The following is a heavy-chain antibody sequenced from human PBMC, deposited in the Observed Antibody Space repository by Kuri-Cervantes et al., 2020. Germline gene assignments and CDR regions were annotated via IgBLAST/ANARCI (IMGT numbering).Heavy chain of an antibody. J-gene: IGHJ4*02. CDR3: ARSSGSSRSQYSFDY. D-gene: IGHD1-26*01. V-gene: IGHV3-48*04. Sequence: GESLKISCAASGFTFSSYSMNWVRQAPGKGLEWVSYISSSSSTIYYADSVKGRFTISRDNAENSLYLQMSSLRAEDTAVYYCARSSGSSRSQYSFDYWGQGTLVTVSS. CDR1: GFTFSSYS. CDR2: ISSSSSTI.